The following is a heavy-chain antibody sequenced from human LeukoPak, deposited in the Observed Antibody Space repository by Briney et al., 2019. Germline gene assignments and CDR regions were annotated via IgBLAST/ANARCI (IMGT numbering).Heavy chain of an antibody. CDR3: ARDQLAYSGYDTLFDY. CDR1: GFNFANHA. CDR2: ISYDGSNK. V-gene: IGHV3-30*04. Sequence: GGSLRLSCAASGFNFANHAMSWVRQAPGKGLEWVAVISYDGSNKYYADSVKGRFTISRDNSKNTLYLQLNSLRPEDTAVYYCARDQLAYSGYDTLFDYWGQGTLVTVSS. J-gene: IGHJ4*02. D-gene: IGHD5-12*01.